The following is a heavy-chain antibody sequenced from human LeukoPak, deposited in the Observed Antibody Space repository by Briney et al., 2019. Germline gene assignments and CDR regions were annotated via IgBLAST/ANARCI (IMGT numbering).Heavy chain of an antibody. CDR1: GFTFSSYA. CDR2: ISGGGDT. Sequence: PGGSLRLSCAASGFTFSSYAMTWVRQAPGKGPEWVSAISGGGDTHYADSVRGRFTISRDNSKNTLYLQMNSLRAEDTAIYYCAKRESTDYVTGWYPGGIFDHWGQGTLVTVSS. V-gene: IGHV3-23*01. J-gene: IGHJ4*02. D-gene: IGHD6-19*01. CDR3: AKRESTDYVTGWYPGGIFDH.